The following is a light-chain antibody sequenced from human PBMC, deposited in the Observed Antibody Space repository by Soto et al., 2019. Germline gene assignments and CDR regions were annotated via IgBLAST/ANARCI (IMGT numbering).Light chain of an antibody. J-gene: IGLJ1*01. CDR3: CSFADFTYV. CDR2: EVT. CDR1: SSDIGSYDL. V-gene: IGLV2-23*02. Sequence: QSALTQPASVSGSPVQSITISCTGTSSDIGSYDLVSWYQQHPGTAPKLIIYEVTKRPSGVSTRFSGSKSGNTASLTISGLQAVDEADYYCCSFADFTYVFGTGTKVT.